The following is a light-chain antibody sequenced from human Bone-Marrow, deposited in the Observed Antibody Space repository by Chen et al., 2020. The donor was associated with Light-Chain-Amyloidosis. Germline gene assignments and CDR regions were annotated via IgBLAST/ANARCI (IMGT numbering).Light chain of an antibody. Sequence: QSVLTQPPSVSAAPGQKVTISCSGSSSNIGNNYVSWYQQLPGTAPKLLIYDNNKRPSGIPAQFSGSKSGTSATLGITGLQTGDEADYYCGTWDSSLSAVFGGGTKLTVL. CDR2: DNN. V-gene: IGLV1-51*01. CDR1: SSNIGNNY. J-gene: IGLJ3*02. CDR3: GTWDSSLSAV.